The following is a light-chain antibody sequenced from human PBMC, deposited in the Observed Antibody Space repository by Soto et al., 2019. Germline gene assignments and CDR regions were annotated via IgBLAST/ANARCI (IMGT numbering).Light chain of an antibody. CDR1: SGHSSYI. CDR3: ATWDSNTRV. J-gene: IGLJ1*01. V-gene: IGLV4-60*02. Sequence: QSVLTQSSSASASLGSSIKLTCTLSSGHSSYIIAWHQQQPGKAPRYLMKLEGSGSYNKGSGVPDRFSGSSSGADRYLTISNLQFEDEADYYCATWDSNTRVFLTGTKLTVL. CDR2: LEGSGSY.